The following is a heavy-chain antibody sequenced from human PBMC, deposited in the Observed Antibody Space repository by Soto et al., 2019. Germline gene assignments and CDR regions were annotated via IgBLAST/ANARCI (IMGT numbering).Heavy chain of an antibody. D-gene: IGHD6-13*01. CDR1: GFTFSSYA. CDR3: ARDAARRQQLVPDNWFDP. CDR2: ISYDGSNK. Sequence: GGSLRLSCAASGFTFSSYAMHWVRQAPGKGLEWVAVISYDGSNKYYADSVKGRFTISRDNSKNTLYLQMNSLRAEDTAVYYCARDAARRQQLVPDNWFDPWGQGTLVTVSS. V-gene: IGHV3-30-3*01. J-gene: IGHJ5*02.